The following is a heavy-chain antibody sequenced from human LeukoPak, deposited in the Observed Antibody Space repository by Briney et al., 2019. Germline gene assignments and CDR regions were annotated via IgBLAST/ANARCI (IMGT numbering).Heavy chain of an antibody. CDR3: ASGTIAVAGIFDY. D-gene: IGHD6-19*01. CDR1: GGSFSGYY. V-gene: IGHV4-34*01. CDR2: INHSGST. J-gene: IGHJ4*02. Sequence: SETLSLTCAVYGGSFSGYYWSWIRQPPGKGLEWIGEINHSGSTNYNPSLKSRVTISVDKSKNQFSLKLSSVTAADTAVYYCASGTIAVAGIFDYWGQGILVTVSS.